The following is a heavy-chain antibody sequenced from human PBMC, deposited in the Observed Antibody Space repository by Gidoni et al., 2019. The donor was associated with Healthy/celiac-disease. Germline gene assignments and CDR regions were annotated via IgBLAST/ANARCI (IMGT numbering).Heavy chain of an antibody. CDR2: IGTACDT. CDR1: GFTFSSYD. J-gene: IGHJ6*04. D-gene: IGHD6-6*01. Sequence: EVQLVESGGGLVQPGGSLRLSCAASGFTFSSYDMHWFRQATGKGLEWVSAIGTACDTYYPGSVKGRFTISRENAKNSLYLQMNSLRAEDTAVYYCARDRGSSADYYYGMDVWGKGTTVTVSS. V-gene: IGHV3-13*01. CDR3: ARDRGSSADYYYGMDV.